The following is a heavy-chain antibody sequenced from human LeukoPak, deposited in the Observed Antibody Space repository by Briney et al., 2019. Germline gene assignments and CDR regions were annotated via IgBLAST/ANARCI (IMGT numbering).Heavy chain of an antibody. CDR2: IYYSGST. V-gene: IGHV4-39*07. Sequence: PSETLSLTCTVSGGSISSSSYYWGWIRQPPGKGLEWIGSIYYSGSTYYNPSLKSRVTISVDTSKNQFSLKLSSVTAADTAVYYCARGNLYDSSGYYDYWGQGTLVTVSS. CDR1: GGSISSSSYY. CDR3: ARGNLYDSSGYYDY. D-gene: IGHD3-22*01. J-gene: IGHJ4*02.